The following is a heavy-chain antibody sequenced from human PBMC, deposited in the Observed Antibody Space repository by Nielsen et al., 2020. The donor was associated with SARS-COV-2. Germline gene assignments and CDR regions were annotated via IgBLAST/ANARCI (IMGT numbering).Heavy chain of an antibody. Sequence: SVKVSCKASGYTFTSYGISWVRQAPGQGLEWMGGIIPIFGTANYAQKFQGRVTITADESTSTAYMELSSLRSEDTAVYYCARNSNYYDSSGYTNWFDPWGQGTLVTVSS. D-gene: IGHD3-22*01. J-gene: IGHJ5*02. CDR2: IIPIFGTA. V-gene: IGHV1-69*13. CDR1: GYTFTSYG. CDR3: ARNSNYYDSSGYTNWFDP.